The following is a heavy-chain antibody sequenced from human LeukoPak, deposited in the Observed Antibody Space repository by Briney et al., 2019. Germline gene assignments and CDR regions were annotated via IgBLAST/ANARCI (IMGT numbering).Heavy chain of an antibody. Sequence: GGSLRLSCAASGFTFSSYSMNWVRQAPGKGLEWVSSISSSSSYIYYADSVKGRFTISRDNSKNTLYLQMNSLRAEDTAVYYCAKGDYYDFWSGYYRGEVFDYWGQGTLVTVSS. CDR3: AKGDYYDFWSGYYRGEVFDY. D-gene: IGHD3-3*01. CDR2: ISSSSSYI. CDR1: GFTFSSYS. V-gene: IGHV3-21*01. J-gene: IGHJ4*02.